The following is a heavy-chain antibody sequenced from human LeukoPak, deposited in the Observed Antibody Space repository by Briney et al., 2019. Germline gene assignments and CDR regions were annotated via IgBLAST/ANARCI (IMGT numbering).Heavy chain of an antibody. Sequence: KPSETLSLTCTVSGGSIRSYFWSWIRQPPGEGLEWIGYVYYSGSTNYNPSLKSRVTISVDTSKKQFSLKLSSVTAADTAVYYCARRPDGTSHFDYWGQGTLVTVSS. CDR1: GGSIRSYF. J-gene: IGHJ4*02. CDR2: VYYSGST. D-gene: IGHD6-6*01. CDR3: ARRPDGTSHFDY. V-gene: IGHV4-59*08.